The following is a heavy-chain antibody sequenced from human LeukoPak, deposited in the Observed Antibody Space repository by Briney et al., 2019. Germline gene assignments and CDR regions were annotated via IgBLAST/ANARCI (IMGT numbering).Heavy chain of an antibody. D-gene: IGHD5-12*01. CDR2: ISGSGGYT. V-gene: IGHV3-23*01. Sequence: GGSLRLSCAASGFTFSPYAMSWVRQAPGKGLEWVSAISGSGGYTDYADSVKGRFTISRDNSKNTLYVQMNSLRAEDTAVYYCAKDQRGYDKPIDYWGQGTLVTVSS. CDR3: AKDQRGYDKPIDY. CDR1: GFTFSPYA. J-gene: IGHJ4*02.